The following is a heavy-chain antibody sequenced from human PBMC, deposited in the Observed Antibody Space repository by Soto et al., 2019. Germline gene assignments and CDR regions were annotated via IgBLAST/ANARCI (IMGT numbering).Heavy chain of an antibody. CDR1: GFTVSNNY. CDR3: GRDRGGGGY. CDR2: IYSGGYT. V-gene: IGHV3-53*01. D-gene: IGHD3-10*01. Sequence: EVQLVESGGGLIQPGGSLRLSCAVSGFTVSNNYMSWVRQAPGKGLEGVSVIYSGGYTAYGDSVKGRFTISRDNSKNTLFFQKKSLGAGAPAVFYCGRDRGGGGYWGQGTLVTVSS. J-gene: IGHJ4*02.